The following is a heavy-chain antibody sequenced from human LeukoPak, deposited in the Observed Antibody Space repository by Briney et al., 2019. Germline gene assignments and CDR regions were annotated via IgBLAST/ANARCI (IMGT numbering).Heavy chain of an antibody. CDR2: IGTDGGDT. V-gene: IGHV3-74*01. J-gene: IGHJ4*02. CDR3: VRLGGSSSVDY. CDR1: EFAFSSYY. D-gene: IGHD6-6*01. Sequence: GGSLRLSCAVSEFAFSSYYMGWVRQDPGEGLVWVSRIGTDGGDTHYADAVKGRFTISRDNAKNTLYLQMHSLRVEDTAVYYCVRLGGSSSVDYWGQGTLVTISS.